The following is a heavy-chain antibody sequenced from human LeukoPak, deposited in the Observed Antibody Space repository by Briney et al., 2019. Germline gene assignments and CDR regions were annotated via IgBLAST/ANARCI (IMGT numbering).Heavy chain of an antibody. V-gene: IGHV4-59*12. Sequence: PSETLSLTCTVSGGSISSYYWSWIRQPPGKGLEWIGYIYYSGSTNYNPSLKSRVTISVDTSKNQFSLKLSSVTAADTAVYYCARDISDSSGYNNWFDPWGQGTLVTVSS. CDR1: GGSISSYY. D-gene: IGHD3-22*01. CDR2: IYYSGST. J-gene: IGHJ5*02. CDR3: ARDISDSSGYNNWFDP.